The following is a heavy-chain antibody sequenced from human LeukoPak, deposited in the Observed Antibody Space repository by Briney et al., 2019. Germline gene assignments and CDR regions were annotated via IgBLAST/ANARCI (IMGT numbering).Heavy chain of an antibody. CDR1: GFTFSNYW. CDR3: ARDCGGDCYSGLDY. D-gene: IGHD2-21*02. V-gene: IGHV3-30*03. J-gene: IGHJ4*02. CDR2: ISYDGSNK. Sequence: GGSLRLSCAASGFTFSNYWMGWVRQAPGKGLEWVAVISYDGSNKHYADSVKGRFTISRDNAKNSLYLQMNSLRAEDTAVYYCARDCGGDCYSGLDYWGQGTLVTVSS.